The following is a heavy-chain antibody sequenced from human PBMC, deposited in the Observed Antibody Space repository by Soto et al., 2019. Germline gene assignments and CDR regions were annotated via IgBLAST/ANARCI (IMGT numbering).Heavy chain of an antibody. J-gene: IGHJ6*02. Sequence: PSETLSLTCTVSGGSVSSGSYYWSWIRQPPGKGQEWIGYIYYSGSTNYNPSLKSRVTISVDTSKNQFSLKLSSVTAADTAVYYCARAPRLGYYDSSGYYNYYYGMDVWGQGTTVTVSS. CDR1: GGSVSSGSYY. D-gene: IGHD3-22*01. CDR2: IYYSGST. CDR3: ARAPRLGYYDSSGYYNYYYGMDV. V-gene: IGHV4-61*01.